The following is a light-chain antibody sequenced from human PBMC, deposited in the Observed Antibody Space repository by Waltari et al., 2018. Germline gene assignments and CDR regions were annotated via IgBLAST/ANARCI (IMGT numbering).Light chain of an antibody. V-gene: IGKV3D-7*01. Sequence: EIVMTQSPATLSLSPGERATLSCRASQSVSSSHLFCNQQKTGQAPRLLIYGASTRATGIPARFSGSGSGTDFTLTISRLQPEDFAVYYWQQDYNLLCFGGGTKVEI. J-gene: IGKJ4*01. CDR2: GAS. CDR3: QQDYNLLC. CDR1: QSVSSSH.